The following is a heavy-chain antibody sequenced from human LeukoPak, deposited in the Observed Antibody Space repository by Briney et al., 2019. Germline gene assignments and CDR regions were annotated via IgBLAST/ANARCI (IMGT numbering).Heavy chain of an antibody. CDR2: ISWDSGSI. J-gene: IGHJ3*02. Sequence: GRSLRLSCAASGFTFDDYAMHWVRQAPGKGLEWVSGISWDSGSIGYADSVKGRFTISRDNAKNSLYLQMNSLRAEDTALYYCAKDKVYSSSWYEDAFDIWGQGTMVTVSS. D-gene: IGHD6-13*01. CDR1: GFTFDDYA. V-gene: IGHV3-9*01. CDR3: AKDKVYSSSWYEDAFDI.